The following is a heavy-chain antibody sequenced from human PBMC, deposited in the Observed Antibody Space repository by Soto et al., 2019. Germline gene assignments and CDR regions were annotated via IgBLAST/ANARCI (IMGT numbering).Heavy chain of an antibody. CDR2: MFYSGLT. CDR1: GYSVTSSDYY. V-gene: IGHV4-39*07. D-gene: IGHD3-22*01. CDR3: ARVGEDYDSSGYYFTDY. J-gene: IGHJ4*02. Sequence: SETLSLTCSVSGYSVTSSDYYWAWIRQPPGKGLEWIGSMFYSGLTYYNPSLKSRVTISVDTSKNQFSLKLSSVTAADTAVYYCARVGEDYDSSGYYFTDYWGQGTLVTVSS.